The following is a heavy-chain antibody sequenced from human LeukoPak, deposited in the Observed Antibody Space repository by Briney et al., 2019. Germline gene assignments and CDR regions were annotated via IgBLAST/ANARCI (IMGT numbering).Heavy chain of an antibody. CDR3: ANEIKRCGGDCYYYFDY. Sequence: GGSLRLSCAASGFTFSSYWMNWVRQAPGKGLEWVANINQDGSAKYYVDSVKGRFTFSRDNAMNSLYLQMNSLRAEDTAVYYCANEIKRCGGDCYYYFDYWGQGTLVTVSS. CDR2: INQDGSAK. J-gene: IGHJ4*02. CDR1: GFTFSSYW. V-gene: IGHV3-7*03. D-gene: IGHD2-21*01.